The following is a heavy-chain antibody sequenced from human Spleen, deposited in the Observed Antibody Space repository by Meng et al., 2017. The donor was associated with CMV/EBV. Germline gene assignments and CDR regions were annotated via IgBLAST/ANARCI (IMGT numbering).Heavy chain of an antibody. J-gene: IGHJ5*02. V-gene: IGHV3-7*01. CDR1: GFTFSSHW. CDR2: IKEDGSQT. D-gene: IGHD6-13*01. CDR3: AKQLTGAAAWWFDP. Sequence: ASGFTFSSHWMSWARQAPGKGLEWVANIKEDGSQTYYVDSVKGRFTISRDNAKNLLYLQMISLRAEDTAIYYCAKQLTGAAAWWFDPWGQGTLVTVSS.